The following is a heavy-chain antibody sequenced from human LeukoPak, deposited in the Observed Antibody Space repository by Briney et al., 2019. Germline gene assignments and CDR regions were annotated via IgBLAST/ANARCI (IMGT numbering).Heavy chain of an antibody. V-gene: IGHV4-34*01. CDR1: GGSFSGYY. D-gene: IGHD3-10*01. Sequence: SETLSLTCAVYGGSFSGYYWSWIRQPPGKGLEWIGEINHSGSTNYNPSLKSRVTISVDTSKNQFSLKLSSVTAADTAVYYCARLSSGGFDYRGQGTLVTVSS. J-gene: IGHJ4*02. CDR2: INHSGST. CDR3: ARLSSGGFDY.